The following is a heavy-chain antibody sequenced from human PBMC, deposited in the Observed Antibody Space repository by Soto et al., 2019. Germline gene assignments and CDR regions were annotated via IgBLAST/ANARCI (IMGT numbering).Heavy chain of an antibody. CDR1: GGSITSNAYY. V-gene: IGHV4-39*01. D-gene: IGHD1-26*01. Sequence: QLQLQESGPGLVKPSETLSLTCTVSGGSITSNAYYWGWIRQPPGKGLEWLGYIDYSGSASYTPSLTSRVTMSVDTSKNQFSLKLSSVTAADTAVYYCARRPKRGSYSWCFDYWGQGTLVTVSS. J-gene: IGHJ4*02. CDR3: ARRPKRGSYSWCFDY. CDR2: IDYSGSA.